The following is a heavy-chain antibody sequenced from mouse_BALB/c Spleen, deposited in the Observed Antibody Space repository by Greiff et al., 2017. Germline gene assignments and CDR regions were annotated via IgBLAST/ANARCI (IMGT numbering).Heavy chain of an antibody. CDR1: GYSFTSYW. CDR2: IYPGNSDT. CDR3: TRELPTGTGFAY. V-gene: IGHV1-5*01. J-gene: IGHJ3*01. Sequence: VQLQQSGTVLARPGASVKMSCKASGYSFTSYWMHWVKQRPGQGLEWIGAIYPGNSDTSYNQKFKGKAKLTAVTSASTAYMELSSLTNEDSAVYYCTRELPTGTGFAYWGQGTLVTVSA. D-gene: IGHD4-1*02.